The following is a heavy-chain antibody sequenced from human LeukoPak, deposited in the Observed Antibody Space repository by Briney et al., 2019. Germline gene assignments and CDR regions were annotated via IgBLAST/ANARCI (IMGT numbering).Heavy chain of an antibody. CDR2: INWNGGST. CDR3: ARDATSFDY. CDR1: GFTFSSYS. Sequence: GGSLRLSCAASGFTFSSYSMNWVRQAPGKGLEWVSCINWNGGSTGYADSVKGRFTLSRDNAKNSLYLQMNSLRAEDTALYYCARDATSFDYWGQGTLVTVSS. V-gene: IGHV3-20*04. J-gene: IGHJ4*02. D-gene: IGHD2-15*01.